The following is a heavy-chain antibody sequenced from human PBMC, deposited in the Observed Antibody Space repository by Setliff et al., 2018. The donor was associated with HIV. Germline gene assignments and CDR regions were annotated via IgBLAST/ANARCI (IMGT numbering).Heavy chain of an antibody. CDR1: DASIHSNNCY. CDR2: IYYSGTT. V-gene: IGHV4-39*01. CDR3: ARRGAYGYDYFDY. Sequence: SETLSLTCSVSDASIHSNNCYWVWIRQTPGKGLEWIGSIYYSGTTYYNPSLKSRLTISVDTSKNQFSLKLTSVTAADTAVYYCARRGAYGYDYFDYWGPGILVTVSS. J-gene: IGHJ4*02. D-gene: IGHD5-12*01.